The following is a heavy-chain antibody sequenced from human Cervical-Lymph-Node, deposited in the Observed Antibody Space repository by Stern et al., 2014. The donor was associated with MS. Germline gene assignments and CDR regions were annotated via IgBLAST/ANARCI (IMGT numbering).Heavy chain of an antibody. CDR1: GFTFSSYS. CDR3: ARGGDYNTYDI. J-gene: IGHJ3*02. CDR2: ISSSGSYI. D-gene: IGHD3-22*01. V-gene: IGHV3-21*01. Sequence: VQLVESGGGLVKPGGSLRLSCAASGFTFSSYSMNSVRQAPGRGLGWVSSISSSGSYIFYADSVKGRFTISRDNAKNSLYLQLNSLRAEDTAIYYCARGGDYNTYDIWGQGTMVTVSS.